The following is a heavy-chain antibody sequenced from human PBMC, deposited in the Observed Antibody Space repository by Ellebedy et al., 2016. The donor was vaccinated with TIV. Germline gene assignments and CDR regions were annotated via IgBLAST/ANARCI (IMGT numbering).Heavy chain of an antibody. CDR2: INTNTGNP. V-gene: IGHV7-4-1*02. CDR1: GGTFSSYA. Sequence: ASVKVSCKASGGTFSSYAISWVRQAPGQGLEWMGWINTNTGNPTYAQGFTGRFVFSLDTSVSTAYLQISTLRVEDTAVYYCARDPSYYYYMDVWGKGTTVTVSS. J-gene: IGHJ6*03. CDR3: ARDPSYYYYMDV.